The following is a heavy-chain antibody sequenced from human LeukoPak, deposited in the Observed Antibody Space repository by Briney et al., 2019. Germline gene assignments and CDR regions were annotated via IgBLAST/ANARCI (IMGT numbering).Heavy chain of an antibody. CDR1: GGSISSYY. CDR3: ASSYDIAVAGYYFDY. Sequence: SETLSLTCTVSGGSISSYYWSWIRQPAGKGLEWIGRIYTSGSTNYNPSLTSRVTMSVDTSKNEFSLKLSSVTAADTAVYYCASSYDIAVAGYYFDYWGQGTLVTVSS. CDR2: IYTSGST. J-gene: IGHJ4*02. D-gene: IGHD6-19*01. V-gene: IGHV4-4*07.